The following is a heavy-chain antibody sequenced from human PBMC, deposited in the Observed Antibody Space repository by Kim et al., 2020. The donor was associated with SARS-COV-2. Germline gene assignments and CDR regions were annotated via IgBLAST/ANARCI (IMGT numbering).Heavy chain of an antibody. CDR2: FDPEDGET. J-gene: IGHJ3*02. Sequence: ASVKVSCKVSGYTLTELSMHWVRQAPGKGLEWMGGFDPEDGETIYAQKFQGRVTMTEDTSTDTAYMELSSLRSEDTAVYYCATPPRLAGHGGAFDIWGQGTMVTVSS. V-gene: IGHV1-24*01. CDR1: GYTLTELS. CDR3: ATPPRLAGHGGAFDI. D-gene: IGHD6-19*01.